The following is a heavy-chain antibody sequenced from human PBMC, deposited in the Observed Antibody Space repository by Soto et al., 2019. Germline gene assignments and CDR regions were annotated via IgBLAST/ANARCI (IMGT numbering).Heavy chain of an antibody. CDR2: IIYNTGAT. CDR3: ARDLYGGSSSLDSDY. Sequence: QVQLVQSGAEVKKPGASVKVSCKASGYTFAGYYLHWVRQAPGQGLEWMGRIIYNTGATNYAQKFQGRVTMTRDTSLSTVYMELWSLRSDDTAVYFCARDLYGGSSSLDSDYWGQGTLVTVSS. J-gene: IGHJ4*02. D-gene: IGHD1-26*01. CDR1: GYTFAGYY. V-gene: IGHV1-2*06.